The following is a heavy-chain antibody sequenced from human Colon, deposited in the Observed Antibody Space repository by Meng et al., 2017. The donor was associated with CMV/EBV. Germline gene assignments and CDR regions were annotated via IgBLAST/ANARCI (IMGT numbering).Heavy chain of an antibody. CDR2: IYPGDSDT. CDR1: GYTFASYW. CDR3: ARLGYCTSTSCKGYNYGMDV. V-gene: IGHV5-51*01. D-gene: IGHD2-2*01. Sequence: KVSCKGSGYTFASYWVAWVRQMPGKGLEWMGIIYPGDSDTRYNPSFEGQVTTSVDKSISSAYLQYNGLRASDTAIYYCARLGYCTSTSCKGYNYGMDVWGQGTTVTVSS. J-gene: IGHJ6*02.